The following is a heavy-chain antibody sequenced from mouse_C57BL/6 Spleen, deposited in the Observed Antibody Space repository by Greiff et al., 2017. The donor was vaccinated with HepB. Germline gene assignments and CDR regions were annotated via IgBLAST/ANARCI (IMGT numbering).Heavy chain of an antibody. D-gene: IGHD1-1*01. Sequence: QVQLQQSGAELVRPGTSVKVSCKASGYAFTNYLIEWVKQRPGQGLEWIGVINPGSGGTNYNEKFKGKATLTADKSSSTAYMQLSSLTSEDSAVYFCARWDYSFAYWGQGTLVTVSA. CDR1: GYAFTNYL. V-gene: IGHV1-54*01. J-gene: IGHJ3*01. CDR2: INPGSGGT. CDR3: ARWDYSFAY.